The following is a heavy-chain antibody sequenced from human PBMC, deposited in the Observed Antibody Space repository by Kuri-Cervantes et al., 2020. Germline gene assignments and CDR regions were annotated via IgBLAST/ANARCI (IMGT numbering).Heavy chain of an antibody. J-gene: IGHJ6*03. CDR2: IYPRDSDT. Sequence: KVSCKGSGYSFTRKWIGWVRQMPGKGLEWVGIIYPRDSDTRYSPSFQGQVTISADKSISTAYLQWSSLKASDTAIYYCARHLNYYDSSGLSPGADFYYYMDVWGKGTTVTVSS. CDR1: GYSFTRKW. V-gene: IGHV5-51*01. CDR3: ARHLNYYDSSGLSPGADFYYYMDV. D-gene: IGHD3-22*01.